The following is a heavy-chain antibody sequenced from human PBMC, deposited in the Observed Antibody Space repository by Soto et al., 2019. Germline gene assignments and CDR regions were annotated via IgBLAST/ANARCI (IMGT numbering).Heavy chain of an antibody. V-gene: IGHV3-72*01. Sequence: EVQLVESGGGLVQPGGSLRLSCAASGFTFSDHYMDWVRQAPGKGLEWVGRTRNKANSYTTEYAASVKGRFTISRDDSXNPLYLQMNSPQTEDTAVYYCAKGGIRGGVGGMDVWGQGTTVTVSS. CDR3: AKGGIRGGVGGMDV. CDR1: GFTFSDHY. J-gene: IGHJ6*02. CDR2: TRNKANSYTT. D-gene: IGHD3-16*01.